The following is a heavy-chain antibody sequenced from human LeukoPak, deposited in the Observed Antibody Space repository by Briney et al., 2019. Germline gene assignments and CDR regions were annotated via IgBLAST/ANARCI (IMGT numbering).Heavy chain of an antibody. CDR3: AREVFSGYDRNWFDP. Sequence: SETLSLTCAVSGGSISSGGYSWSWIRQPPGKGLEWIGYIYHSGSTYYNPSLKSRVTISVDRSKNQFSLKLSSVTAADTAVYYCAREVFSGYDRNWFDPWGQGTLVTVSS. CDR1: GGSISSGGYS. V-gene: IGHV4-30-2*01. J-gene: IGHJ5*02. D-gene: IGHD5-12*01. CDR2: IYHSGST.